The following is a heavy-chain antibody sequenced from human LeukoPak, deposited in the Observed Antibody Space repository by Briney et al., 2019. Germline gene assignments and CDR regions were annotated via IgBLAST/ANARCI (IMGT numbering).Heavy chain of an antibody. J-gene: IGHJ5*02. V-gene: IGHV3-7*01. CDR3: ARYIVATTNWFDP. Sequence: GGSLRLSCAASGFTLSSYWMSWVRQAPGKGLEGVANIKQDGSEKYYVDSVKGRFTISRDNAKNSLYLQMNSLRAEDTAVYYCARYIVATTNWFDPWGQGTLVTVSS. D-gene: IGHD5-12*01. CDR1: GFTLSSYW. CDR2: IKQDGSEK.